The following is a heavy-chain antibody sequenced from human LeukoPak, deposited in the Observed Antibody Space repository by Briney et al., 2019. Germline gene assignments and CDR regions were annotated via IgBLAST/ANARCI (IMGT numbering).Heavy chain of an antibody. J-gene: IGHJ6*02. Sequence: KPSETLSLTCTVSGGSINSYYWSWIRQPAGKGLEWIGRIYSSGSTNYNPSLKSRVSMSVDTSKNQFSLKLSSVTAADTAVYYCARALVARAYYYGMDVWGQGTTVTVSS. D-gene: IGHD5-12*01. V-gene: IGHV4-4*07. CDR2: IYSSGST. CDR1: GGSINSYY. CDR3: ARALVARAYYYGMDV.